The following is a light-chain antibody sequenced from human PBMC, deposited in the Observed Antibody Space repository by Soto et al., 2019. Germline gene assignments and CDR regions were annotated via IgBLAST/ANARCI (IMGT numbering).Light chain of an antibody. CDR1: QSVSRC. V-gene: IGKV3-11*01. CDR2: DAS. J-gene: IGKJ1*01. Sequence: EIVLTQSPATLSLSPGERATLSCRASQSVSRCLAWYQQKPGQAPRHRIFDASNRATGIPARFSGSGSGTDFTLTISRLKPEDFAVYYCQQYGSSGTFGQGTKVDIK. CDR3: QQYGSSGT.